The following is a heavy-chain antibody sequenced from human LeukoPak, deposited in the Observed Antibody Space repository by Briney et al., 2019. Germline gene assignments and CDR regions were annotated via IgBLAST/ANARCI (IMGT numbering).Heavy chain of an antibody. CDR2: IYTSGST. CDR3: ARDAYCSSTSCYVGWFDP. Sequence: SETLSLTCTVSGGSISSGSYYWSWIRQPAGKGLEWIRRIYTSGSTNYNPSLKSRVTISVDTSKNQFSLKLSSVTAADTAVYYCARDAYCSSTSCYVGWFDPWGQGTLVTVSS. D-gene: IGHD2-2*01. J-gene: IGHJ5*02. V-gene: IGHV4-61*02. CDR1: GGSISSGSYY.